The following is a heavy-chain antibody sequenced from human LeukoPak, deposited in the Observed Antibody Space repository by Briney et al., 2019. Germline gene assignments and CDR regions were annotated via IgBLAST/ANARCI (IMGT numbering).Heavy chain of an antibody. D-gene: IGHD2-2*01. CDR1: GGSISSSY. V-gene: IGHV4-59*01. Sequence: PSETLSLTCTVSGGSISSSYWSWIRQPPGKGLKWIGYFYYSGSTNYNPSLKSRVTMSVDTSKNQFSLKLSSVTAADTAVYYCARSTGYQLLEGYYYYMDVWGKGTPVTVSS. CDR2: FYYSGST. CDR3: ARSTGYQLLEGYYYYMDV. J-gene: IGHJ6*03.